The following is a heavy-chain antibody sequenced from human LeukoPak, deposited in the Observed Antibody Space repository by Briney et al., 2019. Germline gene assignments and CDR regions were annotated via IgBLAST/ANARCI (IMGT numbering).Heavy chain of an antibody. D-gene: IGHD3-10*02. Sequence: GGTLRPSCAASGFTFSNYGMSWVRQAPGKGLEWVSGISGSGGSTYYTDSVKGRFTISRDNAKNSLYLQMNSLRAEDTAVYYCAELGITMIGGVWGKGTTVTISS. V-gene: IGHV3-23*01. CDR2: ISGSGGST. CDR1: GFTFSNYG. J-gene: IGHJ6*04. CDR3: AELGITMIGGV.